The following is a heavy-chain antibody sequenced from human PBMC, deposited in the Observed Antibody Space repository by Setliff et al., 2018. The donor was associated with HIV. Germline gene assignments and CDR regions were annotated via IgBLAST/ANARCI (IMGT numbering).Heavy chain of an antibody. CDR2: ISYDGSNE. V-gene: IGHV3-30*03. CDR3: ARDRSYYGSGSSGTFDY. Sequence: GGSLRLSCAASGFTFSSYSMNWVRQAPGKGLEWVTVISYDGSNESYADSVKGRFTISRDNSKNTLYLQMNSLRAEDTAVYYCARDRSYYGSGSSGTFDYWGQGTLVTVSS. J-gene: IGHJ4*02. D-gene: IGHD3-10*01. CDR1: GFTFSSYS.